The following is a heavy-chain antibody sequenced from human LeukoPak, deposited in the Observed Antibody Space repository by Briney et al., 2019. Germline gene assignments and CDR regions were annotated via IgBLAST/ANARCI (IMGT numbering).Heavy chain of an antibody. Sequence: ASVKVACKASGYTFTSYYMHWVRQAPGQGLEWMGVSNPSGVGTNYAQKFQGRVTMTRDTSTTTVYMELSSLRSEDTAVYYCAREESGGYFDYWGQGTLVTVSS. CDR2: SNPSGVGT. D-gene: IGHD2-8*02. J-gene: IGHJ4*02. V-gene: IGHV1-46*01. CDR1: GYTFTSYY. CDR3: AREESGGYFDY.